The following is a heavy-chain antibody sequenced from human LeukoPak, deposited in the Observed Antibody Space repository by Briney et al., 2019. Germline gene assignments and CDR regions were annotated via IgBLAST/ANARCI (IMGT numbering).Heavy chain of an antibody. CDR1: GYTFTSYG. V-gene: IGHV1-18*01. CDR3: ARDGLSWMVREDDAFDI. CDR2: ISAYNGNT. D-gene: IGHD3-10*01. Sequence: ASVKVSCKASGYTFTSYGISWVRQAPGQGLEWMGWISAYNGNTNYAQKLQGRVTMTTDTSTSTAYMELRSLRSDDTAVYYCARDGLSWMVREDDAFDIWGQGTMVTVSS. J-gene: IGHJ3*02.